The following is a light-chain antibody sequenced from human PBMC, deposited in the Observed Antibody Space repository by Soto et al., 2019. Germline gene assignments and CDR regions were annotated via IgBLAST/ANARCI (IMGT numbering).Light chain of an antibody. CDR3: SSYAGNKKVV. V-gene: IGLV2-8*01. J-gene: IGLJ2*01. CDR2: EAN. CDR1: SSDVGGYNY. Sequence: QSVLTQPPSASGSPGQSVTISCTGTSSDVGGYNYVSWYQLYPGKPPKLIIFEANKRPSGVPGRFSGSKSGNTASLTVSGLQAEDEADYYCSSYAGNKKVVFGGGTKLTVL.